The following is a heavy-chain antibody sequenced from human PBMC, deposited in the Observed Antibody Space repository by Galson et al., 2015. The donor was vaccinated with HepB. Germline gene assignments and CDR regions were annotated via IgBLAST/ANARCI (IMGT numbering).Heavy chain of an antibody. D-gene: IGHD6-13*01. CDR3: AKDGFYSRGFYDY. J-gene: IGHJ4*02. CDR1: GFTFSSYA. Sequence: SLRLSCAASGFTFSSYAMSWVRQAPGKGLEWVSAMSGSGGSTYYAGSVKGRFTISRDNSKNTLYLQMNSLRAEHTAVYYGAKDGFYSRGFYDYWGKCTLVTVSS. V-gene: IGHV3-23*01. CDR2: MSGSGGST.